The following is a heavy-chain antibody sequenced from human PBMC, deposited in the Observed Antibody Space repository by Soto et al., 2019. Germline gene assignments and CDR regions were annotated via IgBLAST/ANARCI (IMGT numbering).Heavy chain of an antibody. Sequence: QVQLVQSGAEEKKPGASVKVSCKASGNTFTSYAIHWVRQAPGQRLEWRGWINADNGDTSYSQKFQDRVTITRDTSATTVYVDVSRLRSEDMAVYYCATTCDCGTYYSPACSEYFHHWGQGTLVTVSS. CDR1: GNTFTSYA. CDR2: INADNGDT. D-gene: IGHD2-21*01. CDR3: ATTCDCGTYYSPACSEYFHH. V-gene: IGHV1-3*05. J-gene: IGHJ1*01.